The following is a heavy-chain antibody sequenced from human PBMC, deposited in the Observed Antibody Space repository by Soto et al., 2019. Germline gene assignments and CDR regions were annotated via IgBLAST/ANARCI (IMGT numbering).Heavy chain of an antibody. V-gene: IGHV3-66*01. J-gene: IGHJ4*02. CDR1: GFTVSNNY. Sequence: PGGSLRLSCAASGFTVSNNYMSWVRQAPGKGLEWVSLIYSGGSTYYADSVKGRFTISRDSSKNTLYPQMNSLRAEDTAMYYCAAYSHKGYWGQGTLVTVSS. CDR3: AAYSHKGY. D-gene: IGHD3-16*01. CDR2: IYSGGST.